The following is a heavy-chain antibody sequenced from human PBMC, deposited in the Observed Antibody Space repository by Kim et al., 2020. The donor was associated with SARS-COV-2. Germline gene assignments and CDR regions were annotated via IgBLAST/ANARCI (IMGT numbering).Heavy chain of an antibody. CDR3: AKEFICRSNPRGGFDY. D-gene: IGHD4-4*01. Sequence: DCGKGRFTLSRDNAKYSLYLQMNSLSAEDTALCYCAKEFICRSNPRGGFDYWGQGTLVTVSS. J-gene: IGHJ4*02. V-gene: IGHV3-9*01.